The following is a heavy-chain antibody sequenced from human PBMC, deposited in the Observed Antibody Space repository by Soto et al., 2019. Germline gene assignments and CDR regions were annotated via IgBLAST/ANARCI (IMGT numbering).Heavy chain of an antibody. D-gene: IGHD3-3*01. CDR3: AKGDYNFWSGESHAHYFDY. Sequence: GGSLRLSCAASGFTFSSYAMSWVRQAPGKGLEWVSAISGGGGSTYYADSVKGRFTISRDNSKNTLYLQMNSLRAEDTAVYYCAKGDYNFWSGESHAHYFDYWGQGTLVTVSS. J-gene: IGHJ4*02. CDR2: ISGGGGST. V-gene: IGHV3-23*01. CDR1: GFTFSSYA.